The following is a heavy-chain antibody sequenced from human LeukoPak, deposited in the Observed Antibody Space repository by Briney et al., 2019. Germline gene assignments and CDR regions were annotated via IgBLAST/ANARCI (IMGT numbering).Heavy chain of an antibody. CDR3: VKGAPTIYSDFDY. D-gene: IGHD2-15*01. Sequence: GGSLRLSCAASRFTFSSYGMHWVRQAPGKGLEWVAFITYDGSNKYYGDSVKGRFTISRDNSKKTLYLQMDSLRPEDTAVYYCVKGAPTIYSDFDYWGQGTLVTVSS. J-gene: IGHJ4*02. CDR2: ITYDGSNK. V-gene: IGHV3-30*02. CDR1: RFTFSSYG.